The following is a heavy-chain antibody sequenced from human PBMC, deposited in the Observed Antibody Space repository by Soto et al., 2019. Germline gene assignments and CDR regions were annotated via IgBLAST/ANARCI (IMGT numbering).Heavy chain of an antibody. J-gene: IGHJ4*02. CDR1: GFTFSSYW. Sequence: EVQLVESGGGLVQPGGSLRLSCAASGFTFSSYWMHWVRQVPGKGPVWVSRIKNDGSGTYYADSVKGRLTMSRDNAKNRVDLQMNSLRAEDTAVYYCVRGDGDYYDGNGYLGRHWGQGTLVTVSS. CDR3: VRGDGDYYDGNGYLGRH. V-gene: IGHV3-74*01. D-gene: IGHD3-22*01. CDR2: IKNDGSGT.